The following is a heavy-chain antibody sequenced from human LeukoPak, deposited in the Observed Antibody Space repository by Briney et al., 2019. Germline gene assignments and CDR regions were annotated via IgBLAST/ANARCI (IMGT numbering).Heavy chain of an antibody. CDR3: ARPRSGGTWFFDY. J-gene: IGHJ4*02. D-gene: IGHD2-15*01. Sequence: GGSLRLSCTTSGFNFFNYNMNWVRQAPGKGLEWISHISSTSSTIKYADSVKGRFTISRDNAKNSLHLQMNSLRAEDTAVYYCARPRSGGTWFFDYWGQGTLVTVSS. V-gene: IGHV3-48*04. CDR2: ISSTSSTI. CDR1: GFNFFNYN.